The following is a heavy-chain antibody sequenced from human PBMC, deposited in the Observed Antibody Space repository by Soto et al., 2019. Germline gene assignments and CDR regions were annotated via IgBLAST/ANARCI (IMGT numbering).Heavy chain of an antibody. CDR2: IIPIFGTA. CDR1: GGTFSSYA. D-gene: IGHD6-6*01. CDR3: ACPNEWYSSSNYYYYGMDV. V-gene: IGHV1-69*06. J-gene: IGHJ6*02. Sequence: VASVKVSCKASGGTFSSYAISWVRQAPGQGLEWMGGIIPIFGTANYAQKFQGRVTITADKSTSTAYMELSSLRSEDTAVYYCACPNEWYSSSNYYYYGMDVWGQGTTVTVSS.